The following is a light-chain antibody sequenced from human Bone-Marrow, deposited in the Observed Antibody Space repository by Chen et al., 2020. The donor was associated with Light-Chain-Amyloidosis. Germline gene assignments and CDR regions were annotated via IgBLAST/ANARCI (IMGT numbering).Light chain of an antibody. J-gene: IGKJ5*01. CDR3: QQRSNWPPLT. V-gene: IGKV3-11*01. CDR1: QSVSSY. Sequence: EIVLTQSPATLSLSPGERATLSCRASQSVSSYLAWYQQKPGQAPRLLIYDASNRATGIPDRFSGRVSGTDFARTISSLGPEDFAVYYCQQRSNWPPLTFGQGTRLEIK. CDR2: DAS.